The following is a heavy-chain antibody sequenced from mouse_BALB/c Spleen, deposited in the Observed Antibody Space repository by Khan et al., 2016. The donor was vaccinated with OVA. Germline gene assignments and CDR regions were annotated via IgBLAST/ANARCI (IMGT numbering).Heavy chain of an antibody. V-gene: IGHV1S41*01. CDR3: ARSNYYGSSLCAMDY. J-gene: IGHJ4*01. CDR2: VAPGSGST. Sequence: DLVKPGASVKLSCKASGYTFTSYWINWIKERPGQGLEWIGRVAPGSGSTSYNEKFKAKAIMTIDIFSRTANIQLSSLSSEDSAVYFGARSNYYGSSLCAMDYWGQGTSVTVSS. D-gene: IGHD1-1*01. CDR1: GYTFTSYW.